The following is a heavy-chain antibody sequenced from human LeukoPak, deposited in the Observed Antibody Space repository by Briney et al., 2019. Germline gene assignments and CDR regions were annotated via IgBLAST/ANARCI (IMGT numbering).Heavy chain of an antibody. CDR2: INPNSGGT. D-gene: IGHD5-12*01. CDR3: ARTPHSGYLLDY. CDR1: GYTFTGYY. Sequence: ASVKVSCKASGYTFTGYYMHWVRQAPGQGLEWMGWINPNSGGTNYAQKFQGRVTMTRDTSISTAYMELSRLRSDDTAVYYCARTPHSGYLLDYWGQGTLVTVSS. J-gene: IGHJ4*02. V-gene: IGHV1-2*02.